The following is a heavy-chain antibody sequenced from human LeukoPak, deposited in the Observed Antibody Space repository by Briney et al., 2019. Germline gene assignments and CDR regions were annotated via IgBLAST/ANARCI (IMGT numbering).Heavy chain of an antibody. CDR1: GFTFSSYA. CDR3: ARSITMVRGVPGAFDI. V-gene: IGHV3-66*01. CDR2: IYSGGST. Sequence: PGGSLRLSCAASGFTFSSYAMSWVRQAPGKGLEWVSVIYSGGSTYYADSVKGRFTISRDNSKNTLYLQMNSLRAEDTAVYYCARSITMVRGVPGAFDIWGQGTMVTVSS. D-gene: IGHD3-10*01. J-gene: IGHJ3*02.